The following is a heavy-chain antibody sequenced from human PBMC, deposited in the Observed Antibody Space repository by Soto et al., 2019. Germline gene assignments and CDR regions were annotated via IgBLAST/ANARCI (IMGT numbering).Heavy chain of an antibody. CDR3: ARRYNWNYVWFDP. D-gene: IGHD1-7*01. V-gene: IGHV4-34*01. J-gene: IGHJ5*02. Sequence: SETLSLTCTVSGASLHIGGYYWSWIRQPPGKGLEWIGEINHSGSTNYNPSLKSRVTISVDTSKNQFSLKLSSVTAADTAVYYCARRYNWNYVWFDPWGQGTLVTVSS. CDR2: INHSGST. CDR1: GASLHIGGYY.